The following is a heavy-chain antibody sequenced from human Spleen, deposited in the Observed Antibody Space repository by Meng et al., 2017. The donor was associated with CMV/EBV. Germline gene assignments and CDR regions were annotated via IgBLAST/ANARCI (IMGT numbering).Heavy chain of an antibody. V-gene: IGHV3-66*02. CDR3: ARDIVLMVYEAFDI. CDR2: IYSGGST. CDR1: GFTVSNNY. J-gene: IGHJ3*02. Sequence: GESLKISCAASGFTVSNNYMRWVRQAPGKGLEWVSLIYSGGSTYYADSVKGRFTISRDSSKNTLYLQMNSLRAEDTAVYYCARDIVLMVYEAFDIWGQGTMVTVSS. D-gene: IGHD2-8*01.